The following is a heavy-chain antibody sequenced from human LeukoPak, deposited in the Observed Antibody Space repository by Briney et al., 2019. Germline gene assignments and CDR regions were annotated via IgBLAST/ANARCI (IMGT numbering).Heavy chain of an antibody. CDR2: ISGSGGST. V-gene: IGHV3-23*01. Sequence: GGSLRLSCAASGCTFSSYSMSWVRQAPGKGLEWVSAISGSGGSTYYADSVKGRFTISRDNSKNTLYLQMNSLSAEDTAVYYCAKDQSRVPAATPDYYYYGMDVWGKGTTVTVSS. CDR1: GCTFSSYS. CDR3: AKDQSRVPAATPDYYYYGMDV. J-gene: IGHJ6*04. D-gene: IGHD2-2*01.